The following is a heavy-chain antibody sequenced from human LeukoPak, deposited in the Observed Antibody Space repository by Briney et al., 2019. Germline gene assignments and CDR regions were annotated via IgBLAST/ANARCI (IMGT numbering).Heavy chain of an antibody. CDR1: GFTFSSYE. CDR3: ARDAMVRGVISRWDY. D-gene: IGHD3-10*01. Sequence: PGGSLRLSCAASGFTFSSYEMNWVRQAPGKGLEWVSYISSSGSTIYYADSAKGRFTISRDNAKNSLYLQMNSLRAEDTAVYYCARDAMVRGVISRWDYWGQGTLVTVSS. V-gene: IGHV3-48*03. J-gene: IGHJ4*02. CDR2: ISSSGSTI.